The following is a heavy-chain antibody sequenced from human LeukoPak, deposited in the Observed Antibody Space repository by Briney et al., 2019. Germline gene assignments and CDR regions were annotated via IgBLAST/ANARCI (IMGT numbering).Heavy chain of an antibody. CDR1: GGSISNYY. J-gene: IGHJ4*02. V-gene: IGHV4-59*01. D-gene: IGHD6-6*01. CDR3: ARLERLGPPKGY. CDR2: IYYSGST. Sequence: PSETLSLTCTVSGGSISNYYWSWIRQPPGKGLEWIGYIYYSGSTNYNPSLKSRVTISVDTSKNQFSLKLSSVTAADTAVYYCARLERLGPPKGYWGQGTLVTVSS.